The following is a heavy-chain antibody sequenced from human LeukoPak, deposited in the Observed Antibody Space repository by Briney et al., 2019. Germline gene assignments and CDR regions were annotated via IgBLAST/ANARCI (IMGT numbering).Heavy chain of an antibody. J-gene: IGHJ4*02. D-gene: IGHD5-18*01. CDR2: IRYDGSNK. Sequence: GGSLRLSCAASGFTFSSYGMHWVRQAPGKGLEWVAFIRYDGSNKYYADSVKGRFTISRDNSKNTLYLQMNSLGAEDTAVYYCAKDVYSYGSYYFDYWGQGTLVTVSS. V-gene: IGHV3-30*02. CDR3: AKDVYSYGSYYFDY. CDR1: GFTFSSYG.